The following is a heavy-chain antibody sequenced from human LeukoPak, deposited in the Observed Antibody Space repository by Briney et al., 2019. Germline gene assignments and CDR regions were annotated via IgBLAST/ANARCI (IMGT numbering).Heavy chain of an antibody. V-gene: IGHV4-39*01. CDR3: ARHSGGISSGWYYFDY. J-gene: IGHJ4*02. CDR1: GGSISSSSYY. Sequence: SETLSLTCTVSGGSISSSSYYWGWIRQPPGKGLQSIVSIYYSGSTYYNPSLKSRVTISVDTSKNQLSLKLSSVTAADTAVYYCARHSGGISSGWYYFDYWGQGTLVTVSS. D-gene: IGHD6-19*01. CDR2: IYYSGST.